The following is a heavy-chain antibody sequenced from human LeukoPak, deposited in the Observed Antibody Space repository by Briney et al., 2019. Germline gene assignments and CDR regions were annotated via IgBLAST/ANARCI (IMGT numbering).Heavy chain of an antibody. CDR1: GFTFSNYA. V-gene: IGHV3-23*01. CDR2: ISGSAGST. D-gene: IGHD6-19*01. Sequence: PGGSLRLSCATSGFTFSNYAMSWVRQAPGKGLEWVSGISGSAGSTYYADSVKGRFTISRDNSKNTLYLQMNSLRVEDTAVYYCARDGPFTSGWALWDYWGQGTLVTVSS. J-gene: IGHJ4*02. CDR3: ARDGPFTSGWALWDY.